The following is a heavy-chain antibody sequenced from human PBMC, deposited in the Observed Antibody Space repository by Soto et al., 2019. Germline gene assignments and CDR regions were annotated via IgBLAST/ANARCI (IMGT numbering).Heavy chain of an antibody. CDR3: ARRAGNRRGYPIDS. Sequence: SETLSLTCAVSGGSIRSDGSYWTWIRQLPGGGLEWIGYIYYSGSTSYNPSLESRASISVDSSENQFSLRLTSVTAADTAVYYCARRAGNRRGYPIDSWGQGTLVTVSS. CDR2: IYYSGST. J-gene: IGHJ4*02. CDR1: GGSIRSDGSY. D-gene: IGHD5-18*01. V-gene: IGHV4-31*11.